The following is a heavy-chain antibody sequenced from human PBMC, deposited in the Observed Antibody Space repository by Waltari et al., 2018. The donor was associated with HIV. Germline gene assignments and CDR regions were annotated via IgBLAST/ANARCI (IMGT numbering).Heavy chain of an antibody. CDR1: GFTFSTYT. J-gene: IGHJ4*02. V-gene: IGHV3-48*04. CDR2: ISSSGNSI. Sequence: EVQLVASGGLLVQPGGSLRLSCAASGFTFSTYTMNWVRQAPGKGLEWVSYISSSGNSIYYTDSVKGRFTISRDNAKNSLYLQMNSLRAEDTAIYYCAAGGYCPNGVCYPKPIDYWGQGTLVTVSS. D-gene: IGHD2-8*01. CDR3: AAGGYCPNGVCYPKPIDY.